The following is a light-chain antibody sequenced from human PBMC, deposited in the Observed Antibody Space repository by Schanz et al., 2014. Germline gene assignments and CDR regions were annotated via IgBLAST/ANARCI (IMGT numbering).Light chain of an antibody. Sequence: EIVMTQSPASLSVSPGERATLSCRASQSVSSNLAWYQQRPGQAPRLLLYGASTRATDIPARFSGSGSGTEFTLTISPLQSEDFAVYFCQQYNNWPRTFGLGTKLEIK. J-gene: IGKJ2*02. V-gene: IGKV3-15*01. CDR3: QQYNNWPRT. CDR2: GAS. CDR1: QSVSSN.